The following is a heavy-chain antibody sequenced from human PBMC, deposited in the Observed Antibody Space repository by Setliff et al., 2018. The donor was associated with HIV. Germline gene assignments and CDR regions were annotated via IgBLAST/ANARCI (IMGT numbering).Heavy chain of an antibody. J-gene: IGHJ4*02. V-gene: IGHV4-34*01. CDR3: ARGRHAGSGAYSGGFYYFDF. CDR1: DGSFSDYY. D-gene: IGHD3-16*01. CDR2: IHHTGSA. Sequence: SETLSLTCAVSDGSFSDYYWAWIRQAPGKGLEWLGLIHHTGSATYNPSLQSRVAVSVNRPTNQFFLELTPVTAADTGLYYCARGRHAGSGAYSGGFYYFDFWGQGALVTVSS.